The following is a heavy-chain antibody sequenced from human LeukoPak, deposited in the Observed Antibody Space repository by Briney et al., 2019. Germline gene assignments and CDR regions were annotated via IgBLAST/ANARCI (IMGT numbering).Heavy chain of an antibody. CDR2: ISYDGSNK. D-gene: IGHD3-16*01. CDR3: AKDRGGGPGYMDV. J-gene: IGHJ6*03. CDR1: GFTFSSYA. Sequence: PGRSLRLSCAASGFTFSSYAMHWVRQAPGKGLEWVAVISYDGSNKYYADSVKGRFTISRDNSKNTLYLQMNSLRAEDTAVYYCAKDRGGGPGYMDVWGKGTTVTVSS. V-gene: IGHV3-30-3*01.